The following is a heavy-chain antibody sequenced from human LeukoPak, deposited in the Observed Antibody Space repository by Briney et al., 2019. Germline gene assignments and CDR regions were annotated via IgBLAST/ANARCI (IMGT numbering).Heavy chain of an antibody. V-gene: IGHV4-59*10. CDR1: GGSFSGYF. CDR2: IYTSGST. J-gene: IGHJ4*02. D-gene: IGHD3-9*01. Sequence: SETLSLTCAVYGGSFSGYFWSWIRQPAGKGLEWIGRIYTSGSTNYNPSLKSRVTISVDTSKNQFSLKLSSVTAADTAVYYCARNDILTGYCFDYWGQGTLVTVSS. CDR3: ARNDILTGYCFDY.